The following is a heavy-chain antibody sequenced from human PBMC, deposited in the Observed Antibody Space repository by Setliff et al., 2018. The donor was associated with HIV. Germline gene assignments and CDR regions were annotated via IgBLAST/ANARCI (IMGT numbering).Heavy chain of an antibody. Sequence: GGSLRLSCEASGFMFRSYAMSWVRQAPGKGLEWVSTISGSGGTTYYAESVKGRFSISRDNSKNTLYLETNSLRAEDTAVYYCARDPPDSSGIYWYFDLWGRGTLVTAPQ. CDR1: GFMFRSYA. CDR2: ISGSGGTT. V-gene: IGHV3-23*01. D-gene: IGHD6-19*01. CDR3: ARDPPDSSGIYWYFDL. J-gene: IGHJ2*01.